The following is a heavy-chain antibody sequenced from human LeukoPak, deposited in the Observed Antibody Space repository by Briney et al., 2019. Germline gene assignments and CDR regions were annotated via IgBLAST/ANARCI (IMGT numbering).Heavy chain of an antibody. CDR1: GYTFTGYY. CDR3: AAGLKLNSNWYYSPLDWYFDL. J-gene: IGHJ2*01. Sequence: SVKVSCKASGYTFTGYYMHWVRQARGQRLEWIGWIAVGSGDTNYAQKLQERVTISRDMSTSTAYMELSSLRSEDTAVYYCAAGLKLNSNWYYSPLDWYFDLWGRGTLVTVSS. V-gene: IGHV1-58*02. D-gene: IGHD6-13*01. CDR2: IAVGSGDT.